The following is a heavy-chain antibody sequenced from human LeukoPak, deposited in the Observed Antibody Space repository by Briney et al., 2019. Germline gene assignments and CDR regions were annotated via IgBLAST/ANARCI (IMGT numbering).Heavy chain of an antibody. CDR3: ATEVVVAATGGYYFDY. V-gene: IGHV3-30-3*01. D-gene: IGHD2-15*01. J-gene: IGHJ4*02. CDR1: GFTFSSYA. CDR2: ISYDGSNK. Sequence: PGRSLRLSCAASGFTFSSYAMHWVRQAPGKGREWVAVISYDGSNKYYADSVKGRFTISRDNSKNTLYLQMNSLRAEDTAVYYCATEVVVAATGGYYFDYWGQGTLVTVSS.